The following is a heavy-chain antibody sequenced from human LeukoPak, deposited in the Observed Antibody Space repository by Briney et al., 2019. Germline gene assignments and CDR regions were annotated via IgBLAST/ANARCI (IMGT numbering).Heavy chain of an antibody. CDR3: ARDSDIVVVVAATGVGWFDP. CDR1: GGSISTYY. V-gene: IGHV4-4*07. CDR2: IYTSGTT. Sequence: SETLSLTCTVSGGSISTYYWSWIRQPAGKGLEWIGHIYTSGTTNYNPSLKSRVTISVDTSKNQFSLKLSSVTAADTAVYYCARDSDIVVVVAATGVGWFDPWGQGTLVTVSS. J-gene: IGHJ5*02. D-gene: IGHD2-15*01.